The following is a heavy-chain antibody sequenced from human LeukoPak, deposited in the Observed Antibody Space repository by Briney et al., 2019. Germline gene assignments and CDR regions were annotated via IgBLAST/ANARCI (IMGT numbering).Heavy chain of an antibody. CDR1: GFTFSTYA. V-gene: IGHV3-23*01. D-gene: IGHD3-10*01. Sequence: PGGSLRLSCAASGFTFSTYAMSWVRQAPGKGLEWVSAVNVDDGSTYYADSVKGRFTISRDNSKSTLYLQINSLRADDTAVYYCATAGRVLLTEIDYWGQGTLVTVSS. CDR3: ATAGRVLLTEIDY. CDR2: VNVDDGST. J-gene: IGHJ4*02.